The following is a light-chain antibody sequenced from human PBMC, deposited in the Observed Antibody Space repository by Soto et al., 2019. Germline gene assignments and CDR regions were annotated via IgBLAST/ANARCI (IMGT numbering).Light chain of an antibody. CDR2: AAS. V-gene: IGKV1-12*01. Sequence: DIQMTQSPSSGSAPAGERVTIPCRASQGISSWLAWYQQKPGKAPKLLIYAASSLQSGVPSRFSGSGSGTDFTLTISRLEPEDFAVYYCQQYVSSPWTFGQGTKVDIK. CDR1: QGISSW. CDR3: QQYVSSPWT. J-gene: IGKJ1*01.